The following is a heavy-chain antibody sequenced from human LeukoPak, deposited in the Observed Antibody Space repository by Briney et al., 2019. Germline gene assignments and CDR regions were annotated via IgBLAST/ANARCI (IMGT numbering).Heavy chain of an antibody. J-gene: IGHJ4*02. D-gene: IGHD6-13*01. V-gene: IGHV3-66*02. Sequence: GGSLRLSCAASGFTVRSYYMAWVRQAPGKGLEWVSVIYSGGDTYYADSVKGRFTISRDNSKNTLYLQMNSLRAEDTAVYYCAKEVGQQLLYYFDYWGQGTLVTVSS. CDR2: IYSGGDT. CDR3: AKEVGQQLLYYFDY. CDR1: GFTVRSYY.